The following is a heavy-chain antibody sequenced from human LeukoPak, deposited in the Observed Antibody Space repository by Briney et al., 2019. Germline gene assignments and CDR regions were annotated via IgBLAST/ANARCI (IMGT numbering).Heavy chain of an antibody. CDR3: ASKRDRVAATTSDDY. J-gene: IGHJ4*02. CDR2: IIPILGIA. V-gene: IGHV1-69*04. CDR1: GGTFSRYA. D-gene: IGHD5-12*01. Sequence: SVKFSCQASGGTFSRYAIRWVRPAPGQGLEWMGRIIPILGIANYAQQFQGRVTITADKSTSTAYMEMSSLRSEDTAVYYCASKRDRVAATTSDDYWGQRTLVTVSS.